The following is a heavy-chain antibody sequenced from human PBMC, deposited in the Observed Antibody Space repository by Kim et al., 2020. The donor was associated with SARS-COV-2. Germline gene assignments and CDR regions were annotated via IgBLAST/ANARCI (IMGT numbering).Heavy chain of an antibody. CDR3: AGEEKTTSGSLHF. J-gene: IGHJ4*02. D-gene: IGHD3-10*01. V-gene: IGHV4-4*06. Sequence: NYNPSLEIRVTISQDTAKNQFSLRLTSVNAADTAMYYCAGEEKTTSGSLHFWGQGTLVTVSS.